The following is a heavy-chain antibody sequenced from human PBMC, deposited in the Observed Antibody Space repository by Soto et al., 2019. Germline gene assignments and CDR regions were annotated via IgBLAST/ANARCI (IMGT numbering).Heavy chain of an antibody. CDR2: TSTNNDDR. CDR3: ARERYVASRHSHFDS. D-gene: IGHD6-6*01. V-gene: IGHV1-18*04. J-gene: IGHJ4*02. Sequence: ASVKVSCKASGCRFSTYGINWVRQAPGQGLEWMGWTSTNNDDRNYAQKFQGRVTFTTDTSTSTAYMELRSLISDDTAVYFCARERYVASRHSHFDSWGQGTQVTVSS. CDR1: GCRFSTYG.